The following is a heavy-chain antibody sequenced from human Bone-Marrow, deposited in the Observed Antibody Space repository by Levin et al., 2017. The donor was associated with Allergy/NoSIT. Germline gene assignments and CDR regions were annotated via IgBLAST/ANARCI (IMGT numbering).Heavy chain of an antibody. D-gene: IGHD2-2*01. Sequence: ASVKVSCKASGYTFTGFHLHWLRQAPGQGLEWMGRINPNSGGTNYAQRFQDRVTMTRDTSISTAYMELSGLRSDDTAVYYCARDPTLQCTSTSCYGHWFDPWGQGTLVTVSS. CDR2: INPNSGGT. CDR1: GYTFTGFH. V-gene: IGHV1-2*06. CDR3: ARDPTLQCTSTSCYGHWFDP. J-gene: IGHJ5*02.